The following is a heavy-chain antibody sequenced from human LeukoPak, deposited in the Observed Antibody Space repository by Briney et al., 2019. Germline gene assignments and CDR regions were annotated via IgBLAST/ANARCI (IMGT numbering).Heavy chain of an antibody. D-gene: IGHD1-7*01. CDR2: ISGSGGST. CDR1: GFTFSSFA. J-gene: IGHJ4*02. V-gene: IGHV3-23*01. CDR3: AKAKTRDDYFDY. Sequence: PGGSLRLSCEASGFTFSSFAMSWVRQAPGKGLEWVSAISGSGGSTYYADSVKGRFTISRDNSKNTLYLQMNSLRAEDTAVYYCAKAKTRDDYFDYWGQGTLVTVSS.